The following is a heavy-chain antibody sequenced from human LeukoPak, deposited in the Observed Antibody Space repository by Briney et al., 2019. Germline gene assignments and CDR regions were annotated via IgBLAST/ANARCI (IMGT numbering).Heavy chain of an antibody. CDR3: ARAHPLWSGEFL. Sequence: SETLSLTCTVSGGSISSGDYYWSWIRQPPGKGLEWIGYIYYSGSTYYNPSLKSRVTMSVDTSKNQFSLKLSSVTAADSAVYYCARAHPLWSGEFLWGQGTLVTVSS. D-gene: IGHD3-10*01. J-gene: IGHJ4*02. CDR2: IYYSGST. CDR1: GGSISSGDYY. V-gene: IGHV4-30-4*01.